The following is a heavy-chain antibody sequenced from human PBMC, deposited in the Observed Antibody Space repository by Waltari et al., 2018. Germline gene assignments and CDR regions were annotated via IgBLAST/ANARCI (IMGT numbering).Heavy chain of an antibody. J-gene: IGHJ4*02. Sequence: QVQLVQSGAEVKKPGSSVKVSCKASGGTFSSYPISWVRQAPGQGLEWMGRIIPILGIANYAQKFQGRVTITADKSTSTAYMELSSLRSEDTAVYYCAREEDGDYPLDYWGQGTLVTVSS. CDR2: IIPILGIA. CDR3: AREEDGDYPLDY. D-gene: IGHD4-17*01. CDR1: GGTFSSYP. V-gene: IGHV1-69*04.